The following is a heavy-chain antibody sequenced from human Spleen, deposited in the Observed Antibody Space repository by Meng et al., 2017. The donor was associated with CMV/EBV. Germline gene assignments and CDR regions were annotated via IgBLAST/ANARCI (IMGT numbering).Heavy chain of an antibody. Sequence: VTVSTYYMTWVRQSPGKGLEWVSTIYSGGSTYYADSVKGRFTISRDNSKNTLYLQMNSLRAEDTAIYYCARGGDIVVVPSTDWGFDPWGQGTLVTVSS. CDR1: VTVSTYY. J-gene: IGHJ5*02. V-gene: IGHV3-66*02. CDR2: IYSGGST. D-gene: IGHD2-2*01. CDR3: ARGGDIVVVPSTDWGFDP.